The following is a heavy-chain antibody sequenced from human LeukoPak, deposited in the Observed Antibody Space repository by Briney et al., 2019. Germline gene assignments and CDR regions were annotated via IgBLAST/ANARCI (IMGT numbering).Heavy chain of an antibody. Sequence: ASVKVSCKASGYTFTGYYMHWVRQAPGQGLEWMGWINPNSGGTSYAQKFQGRVTMTRDTSISTAYMELSRLRSDDTAVYHCARDYCSGGSCYSSFDPWGQGTLVTVSS. CDR1: GYTFTGYY. CDR2: INPNSGGT. V-gene: IGHV1-2*02. D-gene: IGHD2-15*01. CDR3: ARDYCSGGSCYSSFDP. J-gene: IGHJ5*02.